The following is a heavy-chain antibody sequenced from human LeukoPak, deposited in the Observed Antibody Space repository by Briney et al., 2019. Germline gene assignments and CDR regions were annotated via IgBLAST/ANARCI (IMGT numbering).Heavy chain of an antibody. D-gene: IGHD2-8*02. J-gene: IGHJ4*02. CDR3: ARDAPTGAFDY. CDR1: GFTFSSYS. Sequence: GGSLRLSCAASGFTFSSYSMDWVRQAPGKGLEWVSSISSSSSYTYYADSVKGRFTISRDNAKNSLYLQMNSLRAEDTAVYYCARDAPTGAFDYWGQGTLVTVSS. CDR2: ISSSSSYT. V-gene: IGHV3-21*01.